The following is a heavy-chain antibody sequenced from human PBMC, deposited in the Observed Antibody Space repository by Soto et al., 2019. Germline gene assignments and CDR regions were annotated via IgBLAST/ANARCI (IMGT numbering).Heavy chain of an antibody. CDR1: GGSISSGGYY. CDR3: ARDRARRDGYNYFDY. Sequence: TLSLTCTVSGGSISSGGYYWSWIRQHPGKGLEWIGYIYYSGSTYYNPSLKSRVTISVDTSKNQFSLKLSSVTAADTAVYYCARDRARRDGYNYFDYWGQGTLVTVSS. V-gene: IGHV4-31*03. D-gene: IGHD5-12*01. J-gene: IGHJ4*02. CDR2: IYYSGST.